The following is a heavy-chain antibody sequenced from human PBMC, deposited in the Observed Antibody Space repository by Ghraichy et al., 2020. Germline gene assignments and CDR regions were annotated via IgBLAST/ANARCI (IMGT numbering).Heavy chain of an antibody. D-gene: IGHD3-22*01. CDR3: AKVSCWAYDSSGYCYFDY. Sequence: GGSLRLSCAASGFTFSSYAMSWVRQAPGKGLELVSAISGSGGSTYYADSVKGRFTISRDNSKNTLYLQMNSLRAEDTAVYYCAKVSCWAYDSSGYCYFDYWGQGTLVTVSS. J-gene: IGHJ4*02. V-gene: IGHV3-23*01. CDR1: GFTFSSYA. CDR2: ISGSGGST.